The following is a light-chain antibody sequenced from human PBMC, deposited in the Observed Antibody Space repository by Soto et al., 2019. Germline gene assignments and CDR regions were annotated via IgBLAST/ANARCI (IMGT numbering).Light chain of an antibody. Sequence: EILFSQSPATLSLSPGERATLSCRGSQSVSSSYLAWYQQKPGQAPRLLIYGASSRATGIPDRFSGSGSGTDFTLTISRLEPEDFAVYYCQQYGSSPVTFGQGTKVDI. CDR2: GAS. CDR1: QSVSSSY. CDR3: QQYGSSPVT. V-gene: IGKV3-20*01. J-gene: IGKJ1*01.